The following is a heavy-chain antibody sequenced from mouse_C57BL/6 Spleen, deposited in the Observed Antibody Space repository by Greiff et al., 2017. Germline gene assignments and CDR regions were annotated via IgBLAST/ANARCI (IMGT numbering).Heavy chain of an antibody. CDR2: INPSTGGT. CDR3: ARNYYGSSGDAMDY. V-gene: IGHV1-42*01. D-gene: IGHD1-1*01. J-gene: IGHJ4*01. Sequence: VQLQQSGPELVKPGASVKISCKASGYSFTGYYMNWVKQSPEKSLEWIGEINPSTGGTTYNQKFKAKATLTVDKSSSTAYMQLKSLTSEDSAVYYCARNYYGSSGDAMDYWGQGTSVTVSS. CDR1: GYSFTGYY.